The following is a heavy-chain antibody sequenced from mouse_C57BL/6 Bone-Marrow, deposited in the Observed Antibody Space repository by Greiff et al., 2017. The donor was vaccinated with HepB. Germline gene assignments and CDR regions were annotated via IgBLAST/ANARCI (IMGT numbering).Heavy chain of an antibody. CDR2: IRSKSNNYAT. CDR1: GFSFNTYA. V-gene: IGHV10-1*01. J-gene: IGHJ3*01. CDR3: VRYDYDAY. Sequence: EVKLQESGGGLVQPKGSLKLSCAASGFSFNTYAMNWVRQAPGKGLEWVARIRSKSNNYATYYADSVKDRFTISRDDSESMLYLQMNNLKTEDTAMYYCVRYDYDAYWGQGTLVTVSA. D-gene: IGHD2-4*01.